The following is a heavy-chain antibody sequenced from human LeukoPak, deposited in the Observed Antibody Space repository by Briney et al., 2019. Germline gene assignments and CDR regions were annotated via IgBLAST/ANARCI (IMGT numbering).Heavy chain of an antibody. CDR3: ARQRDYYDSSGYYSRIFDY. J-gene: IGHJ4*02. D-gene: IGHD3-22*01. CDR1: GGSISSYY. V-gene: IGHV4-59*01. Sequence: SETLSLTCTVSGGSISSYYWSWIRQPPGKGLEWIGYIYYSGSTNYNPSLKSRVTLSVDTSKNQFSLKLSSVTAADTAVYYCARQRDYYDSSGYYSRIFDYWGQGTLVTVSS. CDR2: IYYSGST.